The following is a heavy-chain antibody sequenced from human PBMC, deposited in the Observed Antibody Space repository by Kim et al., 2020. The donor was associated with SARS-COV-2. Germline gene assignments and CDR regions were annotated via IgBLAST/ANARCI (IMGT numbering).Heavy chain of an antibody. J-gene: IGHJ4*02. V-gene: IGHV3-74*01. D-gene: IGHD1-1*01. Sequence: YADSVKGRFTVSRDNAKKTLYLQMNRLRADETAVYYCTRAKVATNAFDSWGQGILVTVSS. CDR3: TRAKVATNAFDS.